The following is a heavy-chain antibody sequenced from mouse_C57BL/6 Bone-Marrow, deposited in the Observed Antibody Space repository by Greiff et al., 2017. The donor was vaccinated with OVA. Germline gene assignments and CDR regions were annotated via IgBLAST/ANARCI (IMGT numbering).Heavy chain of an antibody. CDR1: GFTFSDAW. CDR2: IRNKANNHAT. Sequence: EVKLVESGGGLVQPGGSMKLSCAASGFTFSDAWMDWVRQSPEKGLEWVAEIRNKANNHATYYAESVKGRFTISRDDSKSIVYLQMNSLRAEDTGIYYCTRAGSSPYYYAMDYWGQGTSVTVSS. V-gene: IGHV6-6*01. D-gene: IGHD1-1*01. J-gene: IGHJ4*01. CDR3: TRAGSSPYYYAMDY.